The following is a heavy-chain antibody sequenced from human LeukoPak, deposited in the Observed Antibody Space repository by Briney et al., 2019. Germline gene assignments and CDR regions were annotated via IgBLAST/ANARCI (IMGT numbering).Heavy chain of an antibody. CDR3: AEIVGATIGY. CDR1: GGSISSSSYY. D-gene: IGHD1-26*01. J-gene: IGHJ4*02. V-gene: IGHV4-39*01. CDR2: IYYSGST. Sequence: SETLSLTCTVSGGSISSSSYYWGWIRQPPGKGLEWIGSIYYSGSTYYNPSLKSRVTISVDTSKNQFPLKLSSVTAADTAVYYCAEIVGATIGYWGQGTRVTVSS.